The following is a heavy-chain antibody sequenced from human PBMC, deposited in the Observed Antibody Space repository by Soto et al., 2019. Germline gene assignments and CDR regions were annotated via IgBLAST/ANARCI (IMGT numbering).Heavy chain of an antibody. CDR1: GGSISSSSYY. CDR3: ARSSESSGYDYWFDP. D-gene: IGHD5-12*01. V-gene: IGHV4-39*01. J-gene: IGHJ5*02. CDR2: IYYSGST. Sequence: PSETLSLTCTVSGGSISSSSYYWGWIRQPPGKGLEWIGSIYYSGSTYYNPSLKSRVTISVDTSKNQFSLKLSSVTAADTAVYYCARSSESSGYDYWFDPWGQGTLVTVSS.